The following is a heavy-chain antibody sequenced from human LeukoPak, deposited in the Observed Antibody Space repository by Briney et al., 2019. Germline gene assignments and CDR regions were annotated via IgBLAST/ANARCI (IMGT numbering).Heavy chain of an antibody. V-gene: IGHV3-23*01. Sequence: GGSLRLSCAASGFTFSSYAMSWVRQAPGKGLEWVSAISGSGGSTYYADSVKGRFTISRDNSKNTLYLQMNSLRAEDTAVYYCANNRMNYDFWSGFSTFDYWGQGTLVTVSS. CDR1: GFTFSSYA. J-gene: IGHJ4*02. CDR2: ISGSGGST. CDR3: ANNRMNYDFWSGFSTFDY. D-gene: IGHD3-3*01.